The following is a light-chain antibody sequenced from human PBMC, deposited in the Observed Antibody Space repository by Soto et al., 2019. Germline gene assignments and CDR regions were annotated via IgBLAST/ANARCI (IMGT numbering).Light chain of an antibody. CDR1: QNINTY. Sequence: DIQMTQSPYSLSSAVGDRVTISCRASQNINTYLNWYQQKPGKAPELLIYDASSLKSGVPSRFSGSGSGTEFTLTISDLQPGDFATYFCQQYNTYVFGQGTKVDIK. V-gene: IGKV1-39*01. CDR2: DAS. J-gene: IGKJ1*01. CDR3: QQYNTYV.